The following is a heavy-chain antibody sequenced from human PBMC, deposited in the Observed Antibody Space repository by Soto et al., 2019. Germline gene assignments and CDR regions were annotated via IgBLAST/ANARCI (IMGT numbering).Heavy chain of an antibody. CDR1: GVSISSSY. D-gene: IGHD2-8*01. CDR2: IYYTGTT. CDR3: ARGGNRYSTTAFGVGGFDF. V-gene: IGHV4-59*01. Sequence: SETLSLTCTVSGVSISSSYWSWLRQSPGTGLEWIGYIYYTGTTNYNPSLKRRVTISLDTAKNQFSLNVNSLTTADTAVYFCARGGNRYSTTAFGVGGFDFWGQGTLVTAPQ. J-gene: IGHJ4*02.